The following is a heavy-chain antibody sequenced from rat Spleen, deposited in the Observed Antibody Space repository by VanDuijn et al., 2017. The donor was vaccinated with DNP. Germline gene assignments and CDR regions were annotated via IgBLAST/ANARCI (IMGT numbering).Heavy chain of an antibody. CDR1: GFIFSNYD. CDR3: ITWGWLLGLDA. V-gene: IGHV5-27*01. CDR2: ISTSGGST. J-gene: IGHJ4*01. Sequence: EVQLVESGGGLVQPGWSLKLSCTASGFIFSNYDMAWVRQAPTKGLEWVASISTSGGSTYYRDSVRGRFTISRDYARSTLYLQMDSLRSEDTATYYCITWGWLLGLDAWGQGTSVTVSS. D-gene: IGHD1-12*03.